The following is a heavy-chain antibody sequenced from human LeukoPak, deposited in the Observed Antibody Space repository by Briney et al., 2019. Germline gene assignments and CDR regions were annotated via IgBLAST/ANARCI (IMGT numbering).Heavy chain of an antibody. Sequence: GGSLRLSCAASGFTFSNYAMSWVRQAPGKGLEWVSGFSGSGGGTYYADSVKGRFTISRDNSKNTLYLQMNSLRAEDTAIYYCAKDLSGHYGSGGYYSFDYWGQGTLVTVSS. CDR1: GFTFSNYA. J-gene: IGHJ4*02. V-gene: IGHV3-23*01. CDR3: AKDLSGHYGSGGYYSFDY. D-gene: IGHD3-10*01. CDR2: FSGSGGGT.